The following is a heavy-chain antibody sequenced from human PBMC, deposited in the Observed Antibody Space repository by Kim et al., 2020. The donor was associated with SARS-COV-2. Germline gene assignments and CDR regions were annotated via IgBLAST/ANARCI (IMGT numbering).Heavy chain of an antibody. CDR1: GGSFSGYY. CDR2: INHSGST. CDR3: ARADYYGSGSYYKNWFDP. Sequence: SETLSLTCAVYGGSFSGYYWSWIRQPPGKGLEWIGEINHSGSTNYNPSLKSRVTISVDTSKNQFSLKLSSVTAADTAVYYCARADYYGSGSYYKNWFDPWGQGTLVTVSS. V-gene: IGHV4-34*01. J-gene: IGHJ5*02. D-gene: IGHD3-10*01.